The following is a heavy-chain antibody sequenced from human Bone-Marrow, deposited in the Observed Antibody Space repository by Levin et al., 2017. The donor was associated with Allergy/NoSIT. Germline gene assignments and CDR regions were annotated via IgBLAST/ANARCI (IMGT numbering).Heavy chain of an antibody. Sequence: LSLTCAAPGFSFGNYGMHWVRQAPGKGLEWVALISYDGSNRHYEDSVKGRFTISRDDSTNTLFLQMDTLRPDDTGIYYCAKQFLNSGYLDSWGQGTPVTVSS. CDR2: ISYDGSNR. CDR3: AKQFLNSGYLDS. V-gene: IGHV3-30*18. CDR1: GFSFGNYG. D-gene: IGHD3-22*01. J-gene: IGHJ4*02.